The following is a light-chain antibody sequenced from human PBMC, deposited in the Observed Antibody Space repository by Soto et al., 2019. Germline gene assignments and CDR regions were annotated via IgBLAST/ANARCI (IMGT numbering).Light chain of an antibody. CDR1: QTISSW. CDR2: DAS. J-gene: IGKJ1*01. CDR3: QQYNSYPWT. Sequence: DIQMTQSPSTLSGSVGDRVTITCRASQTISSWLAWYQQKPGKAPKLLIYDASSLESGVPSRFSGSGSGTEFTLTITSLQPDDFATYYCQQYNSYPWTFGQGSKV. V-gene: IGKV1-5*01.